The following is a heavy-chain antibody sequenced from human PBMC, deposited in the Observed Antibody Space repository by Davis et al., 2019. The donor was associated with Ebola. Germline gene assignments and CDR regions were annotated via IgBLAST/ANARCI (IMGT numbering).Heavy chain of an antibody. CDR2: INPHNGNT. D-gene: IGHD5-18*01. V-gene: IGHV1-18*04. Sequence: AASVKVSCKASGYTFTNYGITWVRQAPGQGLEWMGWINPHNGNTNYAQNVQGRVIMTSDTATTTAYMEVGSLRSDDTAVYYCARSPYSYGYLTSAFDIWGQGTMVTVSS. CDR1: GYTFTNYG. J-gene: IGHJ3*02. CDR3: ARSPYSYGYLTSAFDI.